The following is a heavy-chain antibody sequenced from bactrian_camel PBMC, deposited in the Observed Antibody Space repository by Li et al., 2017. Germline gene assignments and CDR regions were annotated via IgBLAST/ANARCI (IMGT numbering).Heavy chain of an antibody. D-gene: IGHD3*01. CDR3: AAHGVWTTAPLRAASYAF. CDR2: IYTAGGRT. V-gene: IGHV3S28*01. CDR1: GYTYSLHC. J-gene: IGHJ4*01. Sequence: QLVESGGGSVQAGGSLSVSCAASGYTYSLHCMGWFRQAPGKEREGVATIYTAGGRTYYADSAKGRFTVSQGKSKNTLSLQMSSLKPEDTAIYYCAAHGVWTTAPLRAASYAFWGQGTQVTVS.